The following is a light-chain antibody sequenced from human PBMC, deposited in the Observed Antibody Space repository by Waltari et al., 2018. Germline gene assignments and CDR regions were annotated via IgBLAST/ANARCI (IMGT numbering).Light chain of an antibody. CDR3: SSYTSSSTHV. CDR1: SCDDGGYNY. J-gene: IGLJ1*01. V-gene: IGLV2-14*01. CDR2: DVS. Sequence: QSALTQPASVSGRPGQSLTISCTATSCDDGGYNYVSCYQQAPCKPHKLMIHDVSNRPSWVSHRLSGSRSGNTASLTISGLQAEDDADYYCSSYTSSSTHVFGTVTKVTVL.